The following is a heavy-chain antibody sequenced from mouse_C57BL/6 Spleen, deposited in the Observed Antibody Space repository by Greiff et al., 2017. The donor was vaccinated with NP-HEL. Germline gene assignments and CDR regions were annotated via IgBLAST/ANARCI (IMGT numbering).Heavy chain of an antibody. V-gene: IGHV2-2*01. CDR2: IWSGGST. CDR1: GFSLTSYG. CDR3: ARMATVVARGAYYAMDY. Sequence: QVQLQQSGPGLVQPSQSLSITCTVSGFSLTSYGVHWVRQSPGKGLEWLGVIWSGGSTDYYAAFISRLSISKDNSKSQVFFKMNSLQADDTAIYYCARMATVVARGAYYAMDYWGQGTSVTVSS. D-gene: IGHD1-1*01. J-gene: IGHJ4*01.